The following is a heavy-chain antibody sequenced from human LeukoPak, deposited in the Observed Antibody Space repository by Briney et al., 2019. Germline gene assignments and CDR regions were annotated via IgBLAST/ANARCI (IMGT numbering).Heavy chain of an antibody. D-gene: IGHD2-2*01. CDR2: INTNTGNP. V-gene: IGHV7-4-1*02. Sequence: ASVKVSCKASGYTFNNSAINWVRQAPGQGLEWMGWINTNTGNPTYAQRFTGRFGFSLDTSVNTAYLQISRLKNEDTAVYYCARDRPSYHSGFDQWGQGTLVTVSS. J-gene: IGHJ4*02. CDR1: GYTFNNSA. CDR3: ARDRPSYHSGFDQ.